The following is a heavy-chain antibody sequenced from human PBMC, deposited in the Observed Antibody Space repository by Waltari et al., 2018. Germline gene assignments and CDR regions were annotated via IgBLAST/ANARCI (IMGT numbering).Heavy chain of an antibody. Sequence: VQLQESGPGLVKPSETLSLTCTVSGVFIGHYYWTWIRHPPGKGLEWIGYIYYTGRTNYNPSLKRRLTVSLDTSKNQFSLQLTSVTAADTAVYYCARETADFWSGYYPRLDVWGQGTMVTVSS. D-gene: IGHD3-3*01. CDR2: IYYTGRT. V-gene: IGHV4-59*01. CDR3: ARETADFWSGYYPRLDV. CDR1: GVFIGHYY. J-gene: IGHJ3*01.